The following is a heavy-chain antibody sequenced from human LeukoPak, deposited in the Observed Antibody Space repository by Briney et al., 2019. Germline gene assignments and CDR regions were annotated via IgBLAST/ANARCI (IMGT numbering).Heavy chain of an antibody. CDR3: ARGVADYYGSGSYVGYYFDY. J-gene: IGHJ4*02. CDR1: GGSFSGYY. V-gene: IGHV4-34*01. Sequence: TSETLSLTCAVYGGSFSGYYWSWIRQPPGKGLEWIGEINHSGSTNYNPSLKSRVTISVDTSKNQFSLKLSSVTAADTAVYYCARGVADYYGSGSYVGYYFDYWGQGTLVTVSS. CDR2: INHSGST. D-gene: IGHD3-10*01.